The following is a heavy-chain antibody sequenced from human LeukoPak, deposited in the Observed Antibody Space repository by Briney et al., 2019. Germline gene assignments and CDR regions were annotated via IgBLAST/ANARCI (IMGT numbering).Heavy chain of an antibody. CDR1: GFTFSSYG. CDR2: TSYDGSNK. V-gene: IGHV3-30*18. J-gene: IGHJ4*02. Sequence: GRSLRLSCAASGFTFSSYGMHWVRQAPGKGLEWVAVTSYDGSNKYYADSVKGRFTISRDNSKNTLYLQMNSLRAEDTAVYYCAKDLTSIVVGATGLGYWGQGTLVTVSS. CDR3: AKDLTSIVVGATGLGY. D-gene: IGHD1-26*01.